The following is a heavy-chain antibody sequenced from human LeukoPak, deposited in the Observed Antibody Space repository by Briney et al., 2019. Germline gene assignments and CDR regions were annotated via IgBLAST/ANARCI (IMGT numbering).Heavy chain of an antibody. J-gene: IGHJ4*02. V-gene: IGHV1-2*02. D-gene: IGHD2-2*01. CDR3: ARDVGEYCSSTNCYASHY. CDR2: INPNSCGT. Sequence: SVKVSCKASGYTFTGYYMHWVRQAPGQGLEWMGWINPNSCGTNYAQNFQGRVTMTRDTPISTAYMELSRLRSDDTAVYYCARDVGEYCSSTNCYASHYWGQGTLVTVSS. CDR1: GYTFTGYY.